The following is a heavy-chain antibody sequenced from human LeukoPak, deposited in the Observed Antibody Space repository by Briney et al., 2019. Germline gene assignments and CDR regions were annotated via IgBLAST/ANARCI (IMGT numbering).Heavy chain of an antibody. CDR2: ISWNSGSI. D-gene: IGHD3-10*01. CDR1: GFSFRSYG. CDR3: AKDIKSVTMVRGVIMPDYYGMDV. V-gene: IGHV3-9*01. J-gene: IGHJ6*02. Sequence: GGSLRLSCAASGFSFRSYGMHWVRQAPGKGLEWVSGISWNSGSIGYADSVKGRFTISRDNAKNSLYLQMNSLRAEDTALYYCAKDIKSVTMVRGVIMPDYYGMDVWGQGTTVTVSS.